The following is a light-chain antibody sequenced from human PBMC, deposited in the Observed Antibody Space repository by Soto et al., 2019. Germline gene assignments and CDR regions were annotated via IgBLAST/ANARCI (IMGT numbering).Light chain of an antibody. J-gene: IGKJ4*01. CDR2: DIF. V-gene: IGKV3D-15*01. CDR1: QGIGDT. Sequence: EVVLTQSPATLSVSPGEGVTLSCRASQGIGDTLAWYQHKPGQTPRLLSYDIFTRATAVPTRISGSGSGTEFTLTISCLPSEDCAVYYCQQYNSWPLTFGGGTKVDIK. CDR3: QQYNSWPLT.